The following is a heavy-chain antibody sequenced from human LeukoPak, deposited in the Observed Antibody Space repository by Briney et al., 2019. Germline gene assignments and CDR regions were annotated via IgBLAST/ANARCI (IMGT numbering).Heavy chain of an antibody. V-gene: IGHV1-2*02. CDR2: INPNSGGT. Sequence: GSVRVSCEASGYTFTGYYMHWVRQAPGQGLEWMGWINPNSGGTNYAQKLQGRVTMTRDTSISTAYMELSRLRSDDTAVYYCARQYSGSYSLDYWGQGTLVTVSS. CDR1: GYTFTGYY. CDR3: ARQYSGSYSLDY. J-gene: IGHJ4*02. D-gene: IGHD1-26*01.